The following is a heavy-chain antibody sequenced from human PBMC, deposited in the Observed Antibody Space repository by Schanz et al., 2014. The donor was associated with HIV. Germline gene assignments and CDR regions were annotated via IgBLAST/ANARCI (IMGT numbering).Heavy chain of an antibody. CDR1: GYTFTRDY. CDR3: ARDRRPLYYGLDV. J-gene: IGHJ6*02. Sequence: QVHLVQSGAEVKKPGASVKVSCKASGYTFTRDYIHWVRQAPGQGLEWMGIINPSGVTTAFAQKFQGRLTVTRDTATSTVYMEMSNLRSEDTAVYYCARDRRPLYYGLDVWGQGTTVTVSS. V-gene: IGHV1-46*01. CDR2: INPSGVTT.